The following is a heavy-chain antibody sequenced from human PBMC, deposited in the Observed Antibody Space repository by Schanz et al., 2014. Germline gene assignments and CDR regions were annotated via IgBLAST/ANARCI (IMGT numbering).Heavy chain of an antibody. CDR2: ISSSSSTI. CDR3: ARGGATRFDY. J-gene: IGHJ4*02. V-gene: IGHV3-48*01. Sequence: EVQLVESGGGLVQPGGSLRLSCAASGFTFSSYSMNWVRQAPGKGLEWVSYISSSSSTIYYAESVKGRFTISREIAKNSLYLPLTPLPPSLTAVYYCARGGATRFDYWGQGTLVTVSS. CDR1: GFTFSSYS. D-gene: IGHD1-26*01.